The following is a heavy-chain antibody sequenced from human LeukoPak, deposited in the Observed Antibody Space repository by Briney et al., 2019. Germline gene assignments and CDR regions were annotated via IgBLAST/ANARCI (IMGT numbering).Heavy chain of an antibody. CDR2: ISSNGGTT. Sequence: GGSLRLSCAASGFTFSSYAMHWVRQAPGKGLEYVSAISSNGGTTYYANSVKGRFTISRDNSKNTLYVQMGSLGAEDMAVYYCARDSVRGSTSLLNWFDPWGQGTLVTVSS. V-gene: IGHV3-64*01. CDR1: GFTFSSYA. D-gene: IGHD2-2*01. J-gene: IGHJ5*02. CDR3: ARDSVRGSTSLLNWFDP.